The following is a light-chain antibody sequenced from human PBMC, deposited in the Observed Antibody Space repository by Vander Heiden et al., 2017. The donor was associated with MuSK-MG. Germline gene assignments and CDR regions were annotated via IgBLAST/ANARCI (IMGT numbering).Light chain of an antibody. Sequence: DIQMTQSPSTLSASVGDRVIITCRASRSISRWLAWYQEKPGEAPRLLISKASNLEDGVPSRFSGSGSGREFTLTIASLQPDDSATYFCHHDNTDSRTFGGGTKVEIK. CDR2: KAS. CDR3: HHDNTDSRT. CDR1: RSISRW. J-gene: IGKJ4*02. V-gene: IGKV1-5*03.